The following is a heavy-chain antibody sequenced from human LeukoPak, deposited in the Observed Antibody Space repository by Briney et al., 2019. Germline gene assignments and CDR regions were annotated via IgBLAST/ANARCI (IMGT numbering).Heavy chain of an antibody. Sequence: GGSLRLSCAASGFTFSSYAMTWVRQAPGKGLEWVSTISGSGGKTYFADSVKGRFTISRDNSKNTLYLQMNSLRVEDTAIYHCAKEVVGYFYFDYWGQGTLVIVSS. D-gene: IGHD2-15*01. CDR1: GFTFSSYA. CDR2: ISGSGGKT. V-gene: IGHV3-23*01. CDR3: AKEVVGYFYFDY. J-gene: IGHJ4*02.